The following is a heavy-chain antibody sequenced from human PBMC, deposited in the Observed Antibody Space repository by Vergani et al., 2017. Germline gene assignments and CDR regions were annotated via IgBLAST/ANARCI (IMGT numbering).Heavy chain of an antibody. CDR2: INAGNGNT. CDR3: AREGYSAYSGLYDGMDV. V-gene: IGHV1-3*01. CDR1: GYTFTSYP. Sequence: QVQLVQSGAEVKKPGASVKVSCKASGYTFTSYPIHWVRQAPGQRLEWMGWINAGNGNTKYSQNFQGRVTITRDTSASTAYMELSSLRSEDTSVYYCAREGYSAYSGLYDGMDVWGQGTTVTVSS. D-gene: IGHD5-12*01. J-gene: IGHJ6*02.